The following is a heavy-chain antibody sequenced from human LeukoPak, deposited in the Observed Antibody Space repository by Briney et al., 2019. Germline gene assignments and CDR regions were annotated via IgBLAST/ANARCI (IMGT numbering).Heavy chain of an antibody. V-gene: IGHV3-30*02. D-gene: IGHD1-1*01. CDR3: ANRRGTQVLGNNIDI. CDR2: LQNDGGDI. J-gene: IGHJ3*02. Sequence: PGGSLRLSCAASGFTFSNYGMHWVRQAPDKGLERVAFLQNDGGDIHYADSVGGQFTISRDNSKNTLYLQMNSLRAEDTAVYYCANRRGTQVLGNNIDIWGQGTLVTVSS. CDR1: GFTFSNYG.